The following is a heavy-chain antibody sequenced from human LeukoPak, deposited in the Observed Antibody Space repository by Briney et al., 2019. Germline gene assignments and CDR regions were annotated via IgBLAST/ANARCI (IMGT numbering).Heavy chain of an antibody. CDR3: AEDQFGSGYFDY. CDR2: IIPIFGIA. V-gene: IGHV1-69*04. CDR1: GGTFSSYA. Sequence: GASVKVSCKASGGTFSSYAISWVRQAPGQGLEWMGRIIPIFGIANYAQKFQGRVTITADKSTSTAYMELSSLRSEDTAVYYCAEDQFGSGYFDYWGQGTLVTVSS. J-gene: IGHJ4*02. D-gene: IGHD3-10*01.